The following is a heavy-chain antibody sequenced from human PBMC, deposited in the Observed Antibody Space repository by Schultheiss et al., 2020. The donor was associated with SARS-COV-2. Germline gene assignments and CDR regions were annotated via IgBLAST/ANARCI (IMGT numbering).Heavy chain of an antibody. D-gene: IGHD6-13*01. J-gene: IGHJ4*02. V-gene: IGHV4-59*08. CDR1: GGSISSYY. CDR2: IYYSGST. Sequence: SETLSLTCTVSGGSISSYYWSWIRQPPGKGLEWIGYIYYSGSTYYNPSLKSRVTISVDTSKNQFSLKLSSVTAADTAVYYCARRDRSSSWYYFDYWGQGTLVTVSS. CDR3: ARRDRSSSWYYFDY.